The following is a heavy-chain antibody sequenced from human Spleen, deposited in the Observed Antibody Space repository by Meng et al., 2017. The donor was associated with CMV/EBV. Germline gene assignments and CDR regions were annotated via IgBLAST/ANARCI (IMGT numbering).Heavy chain of an antibody. V-gene: IGHV3-33*08. Sequence: GGSLRLSCAASGFIFSSYEMNWVRQAPGKGLEWVAVMWYDGSNEYYADSVKGRFTISRDNAKNSLYLQMNSLRAEDTAVYYCAREPNYYGMDVWGQGTTVTVSS. CDR1: GFIFSSYE. CDR2: MWYDGSNE. J-gene: IGHJ6*02. CDR3: AREPNYYGMDV.